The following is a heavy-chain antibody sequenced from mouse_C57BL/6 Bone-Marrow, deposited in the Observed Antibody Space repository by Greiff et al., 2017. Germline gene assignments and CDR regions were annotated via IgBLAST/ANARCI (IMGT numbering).Heavy chain of an antibody. CDR3: AREYYGSSPYAY. CDR1: GFNIKDYY. CDR2: IDPEDGET. J-gene: IGHJ3*01. D-gene: IGHD1-1*01. Sequence: VQLQQSGAELVKPGASVKLSCTASGFNIKDYYMHWVKQRTEQGLEWIGRIDPEDGETRYAPKFQGKATLTADPSSNTAYLQLSSLTSEDTDFYYCAREYYGSSPYAYWGKGTLVTVSA. V-gene: IGHV14-2*01.